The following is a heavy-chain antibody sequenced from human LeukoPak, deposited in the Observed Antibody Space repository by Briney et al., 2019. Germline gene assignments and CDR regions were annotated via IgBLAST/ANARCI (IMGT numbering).Heavy chain of an antibody. J-gene: IGHJ6*03. Sequence: SETLSLTCAVYGGSFSGYYWSWIRQPPGKGLEWIGYIYYSGSTNYNPSLKSRVTISVDTSKNQFSLKLSSVTAADTAVYYCARRVVESYYYYYMDVWGKGTTVTVSS. V-gene: IGHV4-59*01. D-gene: IGHD3-10*01. CDR1: GGSFSGYY. CDR3: ARRVVESYYYYYMDV. CDR2: IYYSGST.